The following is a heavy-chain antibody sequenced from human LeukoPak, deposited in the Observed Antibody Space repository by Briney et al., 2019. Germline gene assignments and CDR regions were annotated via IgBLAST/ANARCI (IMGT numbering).Heavy chain of an antibody. CDR2: IWYDGSNK. D-gene: IGHD1-26*01. Sequence: PGRSLRLSCAASGFTFSSYSMHWVRQAPGKGLEWVAIIWYDGSNKYYADSVKGRFTISRDNSKNTLYLQTNSLRAEDTAVYYCAKGADDSGSSSDVFGIWGQGTMVTVSS. CDR3: AKGADDSGSSSDVFGI. CDR1: GFTFSSYS. J-gene: IGHJ3*02. V-gene: IGHV3-33*06.